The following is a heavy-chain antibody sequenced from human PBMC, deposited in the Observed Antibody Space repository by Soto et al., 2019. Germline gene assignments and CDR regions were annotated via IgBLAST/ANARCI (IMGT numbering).Heavy chain of an antibody. CDR2: IYPGDSDT. D-gene: IGHD3-22*01. CDR3: ARDRAHSSYYYYYGMDV. Sequence: PGESLKISCKGSGYTFATHWIAWVRQMPGKGLEWMGIIYPGDSDTRYSPSFQGQVTISADKSFSTAYLQWSSLKASDTAMYYCARDRAHSSYYYYYGMDVWGQGTTVTVSS. J-gene: IGHJ6*02. V-gene: IGHV5-51*01. CDR1: GYTFATHW.